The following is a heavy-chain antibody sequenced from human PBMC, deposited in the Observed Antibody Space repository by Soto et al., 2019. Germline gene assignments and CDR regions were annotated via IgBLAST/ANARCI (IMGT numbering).Heavy chain of an antibody. J-gene: IGHJ6*03. D-gene: IGHD1-7*01. V-gene: IGHV3-15*01. CDR2: IKSKTEGGTT. CDR1: GFTFSNAW. CDR3: TTGYNWNYGVPYYYYYMDV. Sequence: GGSLRLSCAASGFTFSNAWMSWVRQAPGKGLEWVGRIKSKTEGGTTEYAAPVKGRFTISREDSKNSLYLQMNSLKTEDTALYYCTTGYNWNYGVPYYYYYMDVWGKGTTVTVSS.